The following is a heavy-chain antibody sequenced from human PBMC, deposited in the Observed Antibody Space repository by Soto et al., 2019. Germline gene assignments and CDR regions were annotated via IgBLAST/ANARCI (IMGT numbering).Heavy chain of an antibody. J-gene: IGHJ5*02. CDR3: ARGLECRGYCLDKPTWFAP. CDR1: GGTFSTYT. Sequence: QVQLVQSGAEVKKPGSSVKVSCKASGGTFSTYTFSWVRQAPGQGLEWMGRIIPIFGTPYYARKLQGRVTITADKSTSTVYMELSSLRSDDTAVYFCARGLECRGYCLDKPTWFAPWGQGTLVTVSS. D-gene: IGHD2-15*01. CDR2: IIPIFGTP. V-gene: IGHV1-69*06.